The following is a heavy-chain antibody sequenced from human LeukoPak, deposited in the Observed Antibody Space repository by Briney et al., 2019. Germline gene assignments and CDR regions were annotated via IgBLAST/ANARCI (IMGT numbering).Heavy chain of an antibody. CDR1: GFTFSSYA. CDR2: ISYDGSNK. D-gene: IGHD3-22*01. CDR3: ARDFSTDSSGYYYEAYFDY. V-gene: IGHV3-30-3*01. Sequence: GGSLRPSCAASGFTFSSYAMHWVRQAPGKGLEWVAVISYDGSNKYYADSVKGRFTISRDNSKNTLYLQMNSLRAEDTAVYYCARDFSTDSSGYYYEAYFDYWGQGTLVTVSS. J-gene: IGHJ4*02.